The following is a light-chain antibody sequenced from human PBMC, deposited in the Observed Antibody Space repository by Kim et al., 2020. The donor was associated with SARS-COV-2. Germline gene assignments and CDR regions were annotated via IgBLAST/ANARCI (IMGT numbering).Light chain of an antibody. J-gene: IGLJ2*01. CDR3: QAWDSSPYVV. V-gene: IGLV3-1*01. CDR2: QDS. CDR1: KWGDKY. Sequence: SYELTQPPSVSVSPGQTASITCSGDKWGDKYACWYQQKPGQSPVLVIYQDSKRPSGIPERFSGSNSGNTATLTISGTQAVDGADYYCQAWDSSPYVVFGGGTQLTVL.